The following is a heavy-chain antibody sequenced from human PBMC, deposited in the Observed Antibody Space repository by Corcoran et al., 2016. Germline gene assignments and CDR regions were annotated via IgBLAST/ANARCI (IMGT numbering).Heavy chain of an antibody. J-gene: IGHJ4*02. CDR1: GFTFSNAW. CDR3: TTYGHVPRNYFKY. D-gene: IGHD4-17*01. V-gene: IGHV3-15*07. Sequence: EVQLVESGGGLVKPGGSLRLSCAASGFTFSNAWMNWVRQAPGKGLECVGRIKNKGEGKKTDYAVPVKGRFTISRDDSRNTLDLQMNSLKTEDTAVYFCTTYGHVPRNYFKYWGQGTLVTVSS. CDR2: IKNKGEGKKT.